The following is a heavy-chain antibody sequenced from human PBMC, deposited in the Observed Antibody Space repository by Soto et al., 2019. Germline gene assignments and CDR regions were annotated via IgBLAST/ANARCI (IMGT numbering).Heavy chain of an antibody. CDR2: MSYDGTNT. D-gene: IGHD6-19*01. J-gene: IGHJ4*01. V-gene: IGHV3-30-3*01. CDR3: ARDPSPYTSGWYGIDF. Sequence: QAGGSLRLSCTASGFIFSAYAMLWVRQAPGKGLEWVAAMSYDGTNTYYADSLKGRFTISRDNSKNTLFLQMSSLTADDSAVYYCARDPSPYTSGWYGIDFWGLGTLVTVSS. CDR1: GFIFSAYA.